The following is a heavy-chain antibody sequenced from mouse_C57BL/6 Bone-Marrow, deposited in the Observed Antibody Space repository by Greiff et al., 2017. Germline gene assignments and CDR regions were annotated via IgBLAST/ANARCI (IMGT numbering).Heavy chain of an antibody. CDR1: GFTFSDYG. CDR2: ISSGSSTI. V-gene: IGHV5-17*01. D-gene: IGHD1-1*01. J-gene: IGHJ2*01. CDR3: ARGTTVVASDY. Sequence: EVMLVESGGGLVKPGRSLKLSCAASGFTFSDYGMHWVRQAPEKGLEWVAYISSGSSTIYYADTVKGRFTISRDNAKNTLFLQMTSLRSEDTAMYYCARGTTVVASDYWGQGTTLTVSS.